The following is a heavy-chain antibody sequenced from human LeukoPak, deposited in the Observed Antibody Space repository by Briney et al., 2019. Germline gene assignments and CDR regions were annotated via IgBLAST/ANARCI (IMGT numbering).Heavy chain of an antibody. CDR2: IYYTGNT. D-gene: IGHD1-26*01. CDR3: ARSDGYGLVGI. Sequence: SETLSLTCTVSGDSITGYYWGWIRQPPGKGLEWIGNIYYTGNTYYNASLKSRVTISVDTSKNQFSLKLSSVTAADTAVYYCARSDGYGLVGIWGQGTMVTVSS. CDR1: GDSITGYY. V-gene: IGHV4-39*07. J-gene: IGHJ3*02.